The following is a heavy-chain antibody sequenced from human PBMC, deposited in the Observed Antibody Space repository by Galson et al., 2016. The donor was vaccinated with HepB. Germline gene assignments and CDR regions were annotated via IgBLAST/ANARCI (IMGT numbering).Heavy chain of an antibody. CDR2: IVVGSANT. Sequence: SVKVSCKASGFTFTSSAVQWVRQARGQRLEWIGWIVVGSANTNYAQKFQERVTITRDMSTSTAYMELSSLRSEDTAVYYCAARGGSGGSDYYGMDVRGQGTTVTVSS. CDR1: GFTFTSSA. D-gene: IGHD3-10*01. J-gene: IGHJ6*02. CDR3: AARGGSGGSDYYGMDV. V-gene: IGHV1-58*01.